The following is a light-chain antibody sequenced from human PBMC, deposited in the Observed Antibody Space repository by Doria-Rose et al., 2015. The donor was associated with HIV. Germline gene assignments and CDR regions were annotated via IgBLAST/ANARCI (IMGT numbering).Light chain of an antibody. CDR3: QQSYNTPYT. CDR1: QSISSY. J-gene: IGKJ2*01. Sequence: TQSPSSLSASVGDRVTITCRASQSISSYLNWYQRNPGKAPKLLIFSASSLQSGVPSTFSGSGSGTDFTLTISSLQPEDFATYFCQQSYNTPYTFAQGTKLEI. CDR2: SAS. V-gene: IGKV1-39*01.